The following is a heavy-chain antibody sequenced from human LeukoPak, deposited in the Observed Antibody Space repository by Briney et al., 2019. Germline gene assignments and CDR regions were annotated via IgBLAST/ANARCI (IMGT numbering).Heavy chain of an antibody. CDR3: ARHFTYYYDSSGYPRDAFDI. J-gene: IGHJ3*02. V-gene: IGHV4-61*09. CDR1: GGSITSGSYY. CDR2: ISASGST. Sequence: SETLSLTCTVSGGSITSGSYYWTCIRQPAGKGLEWIGHISASGSTNYNPSLKSRVTISIDMSKNQFSLTLSSVTAADAALYYCARHFTYYYDSSGYPRDAFDIWGQGTMVTVSS. D-gene: IGHD3-22*01.